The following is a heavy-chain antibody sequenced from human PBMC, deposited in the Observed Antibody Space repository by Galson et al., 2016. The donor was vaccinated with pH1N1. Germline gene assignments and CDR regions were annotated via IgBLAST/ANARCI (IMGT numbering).Heavy chain of an antibody. V-gene: IGHV3-48*01. Sequence: SLRLSCAASGFSFSNYSMNWVRQAPGKGLEWISHISNSDTTYNARSVKGRFTISRDNAKRSVYLQMDNLRVEDTAVYYCARAGIVAPGKATPYYYYYYYMDVWGKGTTVTVSS. CDR3: ARAGIVAPGKATPYYYYYYYMDV. CDR2: ISNSDTT. D-gene: IGHD5-12*01. CDR1: GFSFSNYS. J-gene: IGHJ6*03.